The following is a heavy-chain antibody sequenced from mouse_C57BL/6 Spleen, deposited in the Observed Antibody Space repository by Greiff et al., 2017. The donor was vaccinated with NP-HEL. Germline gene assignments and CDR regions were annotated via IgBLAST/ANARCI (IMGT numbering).Heavy chain of an antibody. CDR2: IDPSDSET. D-gene: IGHD1-1*01. CDR1: GYTFTSYW. J-gene: IGHJ2*01. CDR3: ERGVTAVVAADY. Sequence: QVQLKQPGAELVRPGSSVKLSCKASGYTFTSYWMHWVKQRPIQGLEWIGNIDPSDSETHYNQKFKDKATLTVDKSSSTAYMQLSSLTSEDSAVYYCERGVTAVVAADYWGQGATLTVSS. V-gene: IGHV1-52*01.